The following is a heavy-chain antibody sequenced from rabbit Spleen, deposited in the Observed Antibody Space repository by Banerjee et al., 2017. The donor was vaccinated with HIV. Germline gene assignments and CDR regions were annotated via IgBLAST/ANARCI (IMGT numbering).Heavy chain of an antibody. D-gene: IGHD8-1*01. CDR1: GVSLNDKDV. CDR3: ARDTASSFSSYGMDL. V-gene: IGHV1S45*01. CDR2: IDAGSSGFT. J-gene: IGHJ6*01. Sequence: EQLEESGGGLVKPEGSLTLTCKASGVSLNDKDVMCWVRQAPGKGLEWIACIDAGSSGFTYFATWAEGRFTISKTSSTTVTLEMTRLTAADTATYFCARDTASSFSSYGMDLWGQGTLVTVS.